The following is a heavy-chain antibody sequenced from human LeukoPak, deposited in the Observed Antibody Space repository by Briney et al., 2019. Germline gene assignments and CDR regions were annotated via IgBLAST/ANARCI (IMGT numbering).Heavy chain of an antibody. J-gene: IGHJ4*02. CDR2: IWPDGTIQ. CDR1: GFIFSYYG. Sequence: GRSLRLSCAASGFIFSYYGMHWVRQAPGKGLEWLAVIWPDGTIQYYADPVKGRFTISRDNSKNILYLQLTGLRADDSAVYYCARHNHDWGWDFWGQGAQVTVSS. V-gene: IGHV3-33*01. D-gene: IGHD2-8*02. CDR3: ARHNHDWGWDF.